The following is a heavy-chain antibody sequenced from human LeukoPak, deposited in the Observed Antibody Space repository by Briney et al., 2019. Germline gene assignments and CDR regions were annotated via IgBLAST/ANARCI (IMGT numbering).Heavy chain of an antibody. Sequence: AGGSLRLSCAASGFTFSSYGMHWVRQAPGKGLEWVSSISTSGSYIYYADSVKGRFTISRDSAKNSLYLQMNSLRAEGTAVYYCARVDSRSGSYILDSWGQGTLVTVSS. V-gene: IGHV3-21*01. J-gene: IGHJ4*02. CDR2: ISTSGSYI. D-gene: IGHD3-10*01. CDR1: GFTFSSYG. CDR3: ARVDSRSGSYILDS.